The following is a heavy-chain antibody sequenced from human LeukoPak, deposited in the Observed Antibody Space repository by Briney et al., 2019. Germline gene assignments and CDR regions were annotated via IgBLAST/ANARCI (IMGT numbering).Heavy chain of an antibody. CDR3: ARDLGSLGAFDI. V-gene: IGHV3-21*01. J-gene: IGHJ3*02. D-gene: IGHD2-15*01. CDR1: GFTFSSYS. Sequence: PGGSLRLSCAASGFTFSSYSMSWVRQAPGKGLEWVSSISSSSSYIYYADSVKGRFTISRDNAKNSLYLQMNSLRAEDTAVYYCARDLGSLGAFDIWGQGTMVTVSS. CDR2: ISSSSSYI.